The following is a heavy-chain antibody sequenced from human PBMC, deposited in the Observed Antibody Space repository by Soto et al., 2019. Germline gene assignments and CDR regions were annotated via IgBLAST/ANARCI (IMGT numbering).Heavy chain of an antibody. Sequence: GGSLRLSCAASGFTFSRHGMHWVRQTSGKGLEWLAVILNDASGHWYADSVKGRFTISRDNFENTLYLQMNGLRLEDTAMYYCARDDDYPDNGFDYWGQGTLVTVSS. V-gene: IGHV3-33*01. J-gene: IGHJ4*02. CDR3: ARDDDYPDNGFDY. CDR1: GFTFSRHG. D-gene: IGHD4-17*01. CDR2: ILNDASGH.